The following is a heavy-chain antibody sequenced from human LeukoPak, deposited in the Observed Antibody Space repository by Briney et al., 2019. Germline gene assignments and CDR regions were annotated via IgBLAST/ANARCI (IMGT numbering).Heavy chain of an antibody. J-gene: IGHJ4*01. CDR3: ARDLRRTTFDY. CDR1: GFAFNNYG. CDR2: MWSEDNSQ. V-gene: IGHV3-33*01. Sequence: PERSLRLSCAASGFAFNNYGMHWVRQAPGKGVEWVGVMWSEDNSQHYADSVKGRFTISKDSSKNTLYLQMNSLRAEDTAVYYCARDLRRTTFDYWGQGTLVTVSS. D-gene: IGHD4-11*01.